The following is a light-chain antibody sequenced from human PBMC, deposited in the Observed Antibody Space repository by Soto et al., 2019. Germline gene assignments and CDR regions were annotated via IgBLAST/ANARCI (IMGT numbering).Light chain of an antibody. CDR2: AAP. CDR3: QQSYSTRLT. V-gene: IGKV1-39*01. J-gene: IGKJ4*01. Sequence: DIQMTQSPSSLSASVGDRVTITCRASQSISSYLNWYQQKPGKAPKLLIYAAPSLQSGVPSRFSGSRSGTDFTLTISSLQPEDFATYYCQQSYSTRLTFGGGTKVEIK. CDR1: QSISSY.